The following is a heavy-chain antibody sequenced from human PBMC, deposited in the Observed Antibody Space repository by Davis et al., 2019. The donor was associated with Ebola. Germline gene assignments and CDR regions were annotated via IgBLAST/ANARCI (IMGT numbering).Heavy chain of an antibody. Sequence: MPSETLSLTCTVSGGSISSYYWSWIRQPPGKGLEWIGYIYYSGSTNYNPSLKSRVTISVDTSKNQFSLKLSSVTAADTAVYYCARDPSIAAAGTGFDYWGQGTLVTVSS. V-gene: IGHV4-59*01. D-gene: IGHD6-13*01. CDR3: ARDPSIAAAGTGFDY. CDR2: IYYSGST. J-gene: IGHJ4*02. CDR1: GGSISSYY.